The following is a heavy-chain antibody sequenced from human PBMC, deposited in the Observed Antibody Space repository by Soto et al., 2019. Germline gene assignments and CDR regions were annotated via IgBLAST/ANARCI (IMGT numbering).Heavy chain of an antibody. V-gene: IGHV1-18*01. CDR3: AGVRTPMIAVCSSGI. Sequence: QVQLVQSETEVKKPGASVKVSCKASGFTFTSYGITWVRQAPGQGLEWMGWISANNGNTFYAQNLQARVTLTTDTSTSAAYMELRSLRSGDTALYYCAGVRTPMIAVCSSGIWGQGTMVTVSS. CDR1: GFTFTSYG. D-gene: IGHD3-22*01. CDR2: ISANNGNT. J-gene: IGHJ3*02.